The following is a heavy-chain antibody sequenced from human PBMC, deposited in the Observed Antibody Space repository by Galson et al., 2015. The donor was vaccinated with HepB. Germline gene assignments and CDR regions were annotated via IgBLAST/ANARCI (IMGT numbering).Heavy chain of an antibody. CDR1: GFTVSSNY. J-gene: IGHJ3*02. D-gene: IGHD6-19*01. CDR3: ASFLLPGIAVADRRPWGAFDI. V-gene: IGHV3-66*01. Sequence: SLRLSCAASGFTVSSNYMSWVRQAPGKGLEWVSVIYSGGSTYYADSVKGRFTISRDNSKNTLYLQMNSLRAEDTAVYYCASFLLPGIAVADRRPWGAFDIWGQGTMVTVSS. CDR2: IYSGGST.